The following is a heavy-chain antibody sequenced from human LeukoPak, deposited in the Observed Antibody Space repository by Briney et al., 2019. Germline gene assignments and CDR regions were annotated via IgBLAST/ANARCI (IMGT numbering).Heavy chain of an antibody. V-gene: IGHV4-34*01. D-gene: IGHD5-18*01. CDR1: GGSFSGYY. CDR3: ARLRGYSYGNIDY. CDR2: INQSGST. Sequence: PSETLSLTCAVYGGSFSGYYWSWIRQPPGKGLEWIGEINQSGSTNYNASLKSRVTISIDTSKNQFSLKLSSVTAADTAVYYCARLRGYSYGNIDYWGQGTLVTVSS. J-gene: IGHJ4*02.